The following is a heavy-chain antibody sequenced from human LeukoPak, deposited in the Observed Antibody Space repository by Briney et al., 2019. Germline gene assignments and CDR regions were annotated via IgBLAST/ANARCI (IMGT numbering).Heavy chain of an antibody. CDR2: IYYSGST. CDR3: ARSYYPSTYYQYMDV. V-gene: IGHV4-59*01. CDR1: GGSISSYY. J-gene: IGHJ6*03. Sequence: SETLTLTCTVSGGSISSYYWSWIRQPPGKGLEWMGCIYYSGSTNYNPSLTSRVTISVDTYKNQCPLQLSSVPAADTAVYYCARSYYPSTYYQYMDVWGKGTTVTVSS. D-gene: IGHD1-26*01.